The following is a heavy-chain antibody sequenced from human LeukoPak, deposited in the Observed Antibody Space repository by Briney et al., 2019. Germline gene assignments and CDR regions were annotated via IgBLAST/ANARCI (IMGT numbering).Heavy chain of an antibody. V-gene: IGHV4-59*01. CDR1: GGSISSYY. CDR3: ARGWGYFDY. CDR2: IYYTGST. J-gene: IGHJ4*02. Sequence: SETLSLTCTVSGGSISSYYWSWIRQPPGKGLEWIGFIYYTGSTNYNPSLKSRVTISVDTSKNQLSLRLSSVTAADTAVYYCARGWGYFDYWGQGTLVTVSS. D-gene: IGHD3-16*01.